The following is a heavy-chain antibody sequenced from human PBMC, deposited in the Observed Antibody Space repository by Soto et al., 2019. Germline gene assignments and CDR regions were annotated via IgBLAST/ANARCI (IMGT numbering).Heavy chain of an antibody. CDR1: GFTFSSYS. D-gene: IGHD2-15*01. Sequence: GGSLRLSCAASGFTFSSYSMNWVRQAPGKGLEWVSYISSSGSTISYADSVKGRFTISRDNAKNSLYLQMNSLRAEDTAVYYFARDGYCSGGSCPRYYGMDVWGQGTTVTVSS. CDR3: ARDGYCSGGSCPRYYGMDV. V-gene: IGHV3-48*04. CDR2: ISSSGSTI. J-gene: IGHJ6*02.